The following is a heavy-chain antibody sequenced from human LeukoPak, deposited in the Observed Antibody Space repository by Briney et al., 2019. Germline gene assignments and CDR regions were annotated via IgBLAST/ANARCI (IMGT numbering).Heavy chain of an antibody. D-gene: IGHD6-13*01. Sequence: RAGGSLRLSCAASGFTFSRYTMTWVRQAPGKGLEWVSAISSTSSYIYYADSVKGRFTISRDNAKSSLYLEMNSLGAEDAAVYYCASQYSSSSGLRWGQGTLVTVSS. V-gene: IGHV3-21*06. CDR3: ASQYSSSSGLR. J-gene: IGHJ4*02. CDR1: GFTFSRYT. CDR2: ISSTSSYI.